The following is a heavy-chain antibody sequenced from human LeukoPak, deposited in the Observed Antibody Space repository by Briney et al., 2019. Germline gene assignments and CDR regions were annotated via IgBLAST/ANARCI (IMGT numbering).Heavy chain of an antibody. D-gene: IGHD3-16*01. CDR1: GFTFSSYW. J-gene: IGHJ6*02. CDR2: INHNGNVS. V-gene: IGHV3-7*03. CDR3: ARGGGLDV. Sequence: GGSLRLSCAASGFTFSSYWMNWARQAPGKGLEWVASINHNGNVSYYVDSVKGRFTISRDNAKNSLYLQMSNLRAEDTAVYFCARGGGLDVWGQGATVTVSS.